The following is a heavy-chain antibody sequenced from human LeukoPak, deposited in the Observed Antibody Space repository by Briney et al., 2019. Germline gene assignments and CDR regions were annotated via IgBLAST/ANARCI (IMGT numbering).Heavy chain of an antibody. CDR1: GYSLTSYW. Sequence: GESLKISCKGSGYSLTSYWIGWVRQMPGKGLEWMGIIYPGDSDTRYSPSFQGQVTISADKSISTAYLQWSSLKASDTAMYYCARHYSYLPQAPLEWSHLDAFDIWGQGTMVTVSS. CDR2: IYPGDSDT. CDR3: ARHYSYLPQAPLEWSHLDAFDI. J-gene: IGHJ3*02. V-gene: IGHV5-51*01. D-gene: IGHD3-3*01.